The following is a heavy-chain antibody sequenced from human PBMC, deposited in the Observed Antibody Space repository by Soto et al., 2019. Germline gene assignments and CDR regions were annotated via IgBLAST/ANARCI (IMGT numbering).Heavy chain of an antibody. D-gene: IGHD6-19*01. CDR1: GYTFTGYA. CDR2: INAGNGNT. V-gene: IGHV1-3*01. J-gene: IGHJ4*02. Sequence: GASVKVSCKASGYTFTGYAMHWVRQAPGQRLEWMGWINAGNGNTKYSQKFQGRVTITRDTSASTAYMELSSLKTEDTAVYYCTRDREKQWLYPGYWGQGTLVTVSS. CDR3: TRDREKQWLYPGY.